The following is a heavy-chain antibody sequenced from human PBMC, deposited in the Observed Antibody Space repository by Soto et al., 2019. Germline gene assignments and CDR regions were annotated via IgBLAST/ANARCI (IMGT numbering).Heavy chain of an antibody. D-gene: IGHD5-18*01. Sequence: GGSLRLSCTASGFTVGDYAMSWVRQAPGKGLEWVSAISGSGVSTYYADSVKGRFTISRDNSKNTLYLQMNSLRAEDTAVYYCAKIPPGYSYGYFYFDYWGQGTLVTVSS. J-gene: IGHJ4*02. CDR3: AKIPPGYSYGYFYFDY. CDR2: ISGSGVST. CDR1: GFTVGDYA. V-gene: IGHV3-23*01.